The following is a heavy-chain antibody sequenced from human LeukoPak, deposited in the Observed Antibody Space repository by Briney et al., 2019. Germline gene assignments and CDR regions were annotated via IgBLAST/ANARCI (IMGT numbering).Heavy chain of an antibody. CDR1: GGSISSYY. Sequence: PSETLSLTCTVSGGSISSYYWSWIRQPPGKGLKWIGYIYYSGSTNYNPSLKSRVTISVDTSKNQFSLKLSSVTAADTAVYYCARMGLGDYYGSGSYFPYWGQGTLVTVSS. J-gene: IGHJ4*02. CDR3: ARMGLGDYYGSGSYFPY. V-gene: IGHV4-59*01. CDR2: IYYSGST. D-gene: IGHD3-10*01.